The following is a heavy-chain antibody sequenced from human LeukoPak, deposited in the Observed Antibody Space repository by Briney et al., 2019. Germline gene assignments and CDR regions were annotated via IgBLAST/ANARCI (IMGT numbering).Heavy chain of an antibody. Sequence: GGSLRLSCAASGISFNNYWMHWVRHAPGKGLVWVSRVNSDGSSTVYADSVKGRFTISRDNARTTMYLQMSSLRLDDTATYYCATGLGHYYDYWGQGSLVTVSS. CDR3: ATGLGHYYDY. CDR2: VNSDGSST. V-gene: IGHV3-74*01. D-gene: IGHD3-22*01. J-gene: IGHJ4*02. CDR1: GISFNNYW.